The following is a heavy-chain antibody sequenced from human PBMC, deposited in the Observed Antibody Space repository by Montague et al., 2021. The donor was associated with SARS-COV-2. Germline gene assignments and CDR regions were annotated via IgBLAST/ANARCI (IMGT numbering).Heavy chain of an antibody. V-gene: IGHV4-61*02. CDR2: IYTSGST. D-gene: IGHD3-22*01. J-gene: IGHJ2*01. CDR3: ARDPLYYYDSSGLLLDWYLDL. Sequence: TLSLTCTVSGGSISSSSYYWSWIRQPAGKGLEWIGRIYTSGSTNYNPSLKSRVTISVDTSKNQFSLKLSSVTAADTAVYYCARDPLYYYDSSGLLLDWYLDLWGRGTLVTVSS. CDR1: GGSISSSSYY.